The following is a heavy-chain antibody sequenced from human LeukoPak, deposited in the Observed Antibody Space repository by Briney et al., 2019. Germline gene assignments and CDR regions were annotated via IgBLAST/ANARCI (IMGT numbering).Heavy chain of an antibody. D-gene: IGHD3-3*01. V-gene: IGHV3-7*01. Sequence: GGSLRLSCAASGFTFSLYWMTWVRQSPGKGLEWVADINPDGSQKYSVDSVKGRFTISRDNSKNTLYLQMNSLRAEDTAVYYCAKDYRPHDFWSGLVDYWGQGTLVTVSS. CDR2: INPDGSQK. CDR3: AKDYRPHDFWSGLVDY. CDR1: GFTFSLYW. J-gene: IGHJ4*02.